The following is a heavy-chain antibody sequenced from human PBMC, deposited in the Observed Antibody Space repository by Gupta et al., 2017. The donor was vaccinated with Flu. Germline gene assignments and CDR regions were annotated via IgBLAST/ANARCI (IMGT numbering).Heavy chain of an antibody. CDR2: IKSKTDGGTT. J-gene: IGHJ4*02. D-gene: IGHD3-16*02. CDR1: GLTYRNAW. Sequence: EVQLVESGGGMVKPGGSLRLYCAASGLTYRNAWLRWVRQAPGKGLEWVGRIKSKTDGGTTDYAAPVKGRFTISRDDSKNTLYLQMNSLKTEDTAVYYCTTAGGVPFQQHLLGELSPLDYWGQGTLVTVSS. V-gene: IGHV3-15*01. CDR3: TTAGGVPFQQHLLGELSPLDY.